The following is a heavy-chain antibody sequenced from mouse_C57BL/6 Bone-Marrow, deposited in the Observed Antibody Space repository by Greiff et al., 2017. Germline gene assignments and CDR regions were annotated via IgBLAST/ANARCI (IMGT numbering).Heavy chain of an antibody. D-gene: IGHD4-1*01. Sequence: QVQLQQTGPELVKPGASVKISCKASGYAFSSSWMNWVKQRPGKGLEWIGRIYPGDGDTNYNGKFKGKATLTADKSSSTAYMQLSSLTSEDSAVYFCARWDWGPFAYWGQGTLVTVSA. CDR2: IYPGDGDT. V-gene: IGHV1-82*01. CDR1: GYAFSSSW. CDR3: ARWDWGPFAY. J-gene: IGHJ3*01.